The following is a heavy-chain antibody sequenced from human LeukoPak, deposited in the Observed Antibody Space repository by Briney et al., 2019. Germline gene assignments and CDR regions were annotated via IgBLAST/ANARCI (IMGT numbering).Heavy chain of an antibody. D-gene: IGHD6-13*01. CDR3: ARDDSSSWCTYYYYYYMDV. J-gene: IGHJ6*03. Sequence: ASVKVSCKASGYTFTGYYMHWVRQAPGQGLEWMGWINPNSGGTNYAQKFQGRVTMTRDTSISTAYMELSRLRSDDTAVYYCARDDSSSWCTYYYYYYMDVWGKGTTVTVSS. V-gene: IGHV1-2*02. CDR1: GYTFTGYY. CDR2: INPNSGGT.